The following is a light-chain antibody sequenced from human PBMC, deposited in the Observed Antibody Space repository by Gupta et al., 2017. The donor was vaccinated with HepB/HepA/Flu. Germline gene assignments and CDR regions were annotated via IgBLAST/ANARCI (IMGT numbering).Light chain of an antibody. V-gene: IGLV1-44*01. CDR2: SNN. J-gene: IGLJ2*01. Sequence: SVVTQSPSGSGTPGQSVIISCSGSTSNIGDNTVNWYQQVPGMAPKVLMFSNNQRPSGVPDRFSGSKSGTSASLAISGLQSEDEAVYFCAVWDDSLNGLIFGGGTHLTVL. CDR3: AVWDDSLNGLI. CDR1: TSNIGDNT.